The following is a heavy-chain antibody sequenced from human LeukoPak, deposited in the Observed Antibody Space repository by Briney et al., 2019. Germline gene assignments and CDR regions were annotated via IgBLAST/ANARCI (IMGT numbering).Heavy chain of an antibody. D-gene: IGHD4-17*01. CDR2: IRGSDGST. V-gene: IGHV3-23*01. CDR1: GFTFSTYA. CDR3: AKDVYGDYGGLDY. J-gene: IGHJ4*02. Sequence: GGSLRLSCAASGFTFSTYAMSWVRQAPGNGLEWVSSIRGSDGSTYYADSVKGRVAISRDSSKNTLDLEMNSLRAEDTAVYDCAKDVYGDYGGLDYWGQGTLVTVSS.